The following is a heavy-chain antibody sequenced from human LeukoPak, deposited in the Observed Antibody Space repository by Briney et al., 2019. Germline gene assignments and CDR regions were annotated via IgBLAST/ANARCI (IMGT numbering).Heavy chain of an antibody. V-gene: IGHV5-51*01. CDR1: GYSINNHW. D-gene: IGHD2-15*01. Sequence: GESLKISCKGSGYSINNHWIGWVRQMPGKGLEWMGIIYPADSDIRYSPSFQGQVTISADKSISTAYLQWSSLKASDTAMYYCARQEYCSGGSCYTWFDPWGQGTLVTVSS. J-gene: IGHJ5*02. CDR3: ARQEYCSGGSCYTWFDP. CDR2: IYPADSDI.